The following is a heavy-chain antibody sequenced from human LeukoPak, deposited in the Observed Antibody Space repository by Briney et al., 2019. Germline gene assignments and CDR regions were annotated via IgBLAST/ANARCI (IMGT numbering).Heavy chain of an antibody. CDR1: GYRYSNYC. Sequence: GESLKISCQGSGYRYSNYCFGWVRQMPGKGLVWMGIICPGDSDARKSPSFRGRVAISADKSISTAYLQWSSLKASDTAMYYCARLSSGYDLGYYGMDVWGQGTTVTVSS. V-gene: IGHV5-51*01. CDR3: ARLSSGYDLGYYGMDV. J-gene: IGHJ6*02. CDR2: ICPGDSDA. D-gene: IGHD5-12*01.